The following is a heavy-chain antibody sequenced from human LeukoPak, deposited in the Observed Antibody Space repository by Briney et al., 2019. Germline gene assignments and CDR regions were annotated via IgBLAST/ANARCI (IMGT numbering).Heavy chain of an antibody. J-gene: IGHJ4*02. Sequence: ASAKVSCKASGYTFTGYYMHWVRQAPGQGLEWMGWINPNSGGTNYAQKFQGWVTMTRDTSISTAYMELSRLRSDDTAVYYCARGESSALGEVDYWGQGTLVTVSS. CDR1: GYTFTGYY. D-gene: IGHD3-16*01. CDR2: INPNSGGT. CDR3: ARGESSALGEVDY. V-gene: IGHV1-2*04.